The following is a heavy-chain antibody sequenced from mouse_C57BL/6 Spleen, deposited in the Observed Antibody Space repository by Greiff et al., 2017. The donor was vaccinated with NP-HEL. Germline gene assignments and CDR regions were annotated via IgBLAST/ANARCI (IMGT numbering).Heavy chain of an antibody. CDR1: GYTFTSYW. D-gene: IGHD1-1*01. V-gene: IGHV1-64*01. CDR3: ARSITTVPAWFAY. Sequence: VQLQQSGAELVKPGASVKLSCKASGYTFTSYWMHWVKQRPGQGLEWIGMIHPNSGSTNYNEKFKSKATLTVDKSSSTAYMQLSSLTSEDSAVYYCARSITTVPAWFAYWGQGTLVTISA. J-gene: IGHJ3*01. CDR2: IHPNSGST.